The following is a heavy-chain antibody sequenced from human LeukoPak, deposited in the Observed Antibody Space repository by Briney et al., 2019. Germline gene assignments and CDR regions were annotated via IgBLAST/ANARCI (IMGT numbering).Heavy chain of an antibody. Sequence: GGSLRLSCAASGFTFSRAWMSWLRQAPGKGLEWVANIKEDGSEDYYAGSVKGRFAISKDNAINSLYLQMNSLRAEDTAMYYCARDADGYEDWGQGTLVTVSS. V-gene: IGHV3-7*01. D-gene: IGHD5-18*01. CDR1: GFTFSRAW. CDR2: IKEDGSED. J-gene: IGHJ4*02. CDR3: ARDADGYED.